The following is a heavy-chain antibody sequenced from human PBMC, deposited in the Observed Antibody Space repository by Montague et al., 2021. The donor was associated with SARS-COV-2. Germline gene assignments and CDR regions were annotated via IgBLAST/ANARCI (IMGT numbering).Heavy chain of an antibody. J-gene: IGHJ5*02. D-gene: IGHD1-26*01. CDR3: AKGSHINGRRGLRNGWFDP. V-gene: IGHV4-34*10. Sequence: SETLSLTCAVSGASISGYHWTWIRQPPGRGLEWIGDVIHSGKTTYNPSLQSRLTMSVDTYKKQFSLRLSSVTAADTAVYFCAKGSHINGRRGLRNGWFDPWGQGTLVTVSS. CDR1: GASISGYH. CDR2: VIHSGKT.